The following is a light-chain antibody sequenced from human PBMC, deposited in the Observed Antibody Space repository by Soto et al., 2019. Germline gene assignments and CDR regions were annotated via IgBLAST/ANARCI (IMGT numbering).Light chain of an antibody. J-gene: IGLJ3*02. CDR3: ATWDDSLNGPV. CDR2: KTH. V-gene: IGLV1-44*01. CDR1: NSNIGDNT. Sequence: QSVVTQPPSVSGTPGQRVTVSCSESNSNIGDNTVTWYHQLPGAAPKRLIYKTHQRPSGVPDRFSGSKSGTSASLAISGLQSEDEGDYYCATWDDSLNGPVFGGGTKLTVL.